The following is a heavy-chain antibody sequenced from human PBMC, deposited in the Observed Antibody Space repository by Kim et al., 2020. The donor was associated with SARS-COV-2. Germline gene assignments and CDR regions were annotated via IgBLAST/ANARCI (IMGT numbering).Heavy chain of an antibody. Sequence: GGSLRLSCAASGFTFGDYAMHWVRQAPGKGLEWVSGISWNSGSIGYADSVKGRFTISRDNAKNSLYLQMNSLRAEDTALYYCAKGLQLVRGVDYWGQGTLVTVSS. CDR1: GFTFGDYA. V-gene: IGHV3-9*01. CDR2: ISWNSGSI. J-gene: IGHJ4*02. CDR3: AKGLQLVRGVDY. D-gene: IGHD6-6*01.